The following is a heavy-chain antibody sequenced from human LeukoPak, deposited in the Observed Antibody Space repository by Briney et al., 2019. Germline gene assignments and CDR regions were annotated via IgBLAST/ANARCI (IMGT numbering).Heavy chain of an antibody. D-gene: IGHD2-15*01. CDR3: ARSQSGVFDV. CDR1: GFTFTNYW. J-gene: IGHJ3*01. V-gene: IGHV3-74*01. CDR2: MSSDGTSI. Sequence: GGSLRLSCVVSGFTFTNYWMQWVRQVPGKGLVWVARMSSDGTSIIHADSVKGRFTISRDNAENTLYLQMNSLRPEDTALYYCARSQSGVFDVWGQGTMVIVSS.